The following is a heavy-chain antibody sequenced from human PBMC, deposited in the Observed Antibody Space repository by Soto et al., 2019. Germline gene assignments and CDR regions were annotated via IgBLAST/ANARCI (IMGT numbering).Heavy chain of an antibody. J-gene: IGHJ6*02. CDR3: ARGEDAFFYYGLDV. CDR1: GASITSSY. CDR2: IYDTGISGYTPST. Sequence: ERLSLTCPVSGASITSSYWSWIRRPPGKGLEWIAYIYDTGISGYTPSTSYNPSLKSRVTMSVDTSKSQFSLKLTSVTAADTAVYYCARGEDAFFYYGLDVWGQGITVTVSS. V-gene: IGHV4-59*01.